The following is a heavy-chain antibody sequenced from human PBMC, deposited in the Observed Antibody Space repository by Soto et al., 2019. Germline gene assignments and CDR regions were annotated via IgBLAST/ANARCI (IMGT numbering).Heavy chain of an antibody. CDR3: ARERIVVVPAAIQHYYYGMDV. V-gene: IGHV4-31*03. J-gene: IGHJ6*02. D-gene: IGHD2-2*01. CDR2: IYYSGST. Sequence: QVQLQESGPGLVKPSQTLSLTCTVSGGSISSGGYYWSWIRQHPGKGLEWIGYIYYSGSTYYNPSFKSRVTISVDTSKNQFSLKLSSVTAADTAVYYCARERIVVVPAAIQHYYYGMDVWGQGTTVTVSS. CDR1: GGSISSGGYY.